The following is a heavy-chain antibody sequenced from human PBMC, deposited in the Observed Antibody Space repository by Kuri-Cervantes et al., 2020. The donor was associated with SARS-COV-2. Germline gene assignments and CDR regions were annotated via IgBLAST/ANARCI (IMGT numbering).Heavy chain of an antibody. CDR2: IYYSGST. V-gene: IGHV4-39*07. D-gene: IGHD5-18*01. CDR3: ARGGNSYGYPAGYYMDV. Sequence: LLCTVSGGSISSSSYYWGWIRQPPGKGLEWIGSIYYSGSTYNNPSLKSRVTISVDTSKNQFSLKLSSVTAADTAVYYCARGGNSYGYPAGYYMDVWGKGTTVTVSS. CDR1: GGSISSSSYY. J-gene: IGHJ6*03.